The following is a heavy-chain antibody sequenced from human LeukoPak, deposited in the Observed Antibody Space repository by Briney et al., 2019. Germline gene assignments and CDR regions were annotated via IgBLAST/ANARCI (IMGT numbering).Heavy chain of an antibody. V-gene: IGHV4-4*07. Sequence: PSETLSLTCTVSGGSINSYYWSWIRQPAGKGLEWIGRIYTSGSTNYNPSLKSRVTMSVDTSKNQFSLKLSSVTAADTAVCYCARAEYYYGSGTYFLDYWGQGTLVTVSS. D-gene: IGHD3-10*01. CDR2: IYTSGST. J-gene: IGHJ4*02. CDR1: GGSINSYY. CDR3: ARAEYYYGSGTYFLDY.